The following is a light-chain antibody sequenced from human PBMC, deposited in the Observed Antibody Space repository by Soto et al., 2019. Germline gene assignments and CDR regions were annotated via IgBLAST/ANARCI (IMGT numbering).Light chain of an antibody. CDR3: QHRTDWPPVCT. CDR1: QSVSSY. CDR2: DAS. J-gene: IGKJ2*02. V-gene: IGKV3-11*01. Sequence: EIVLTQSPATLSLSPGERATLSCRASQSVSSYLAWYQQKPGQAPRLLIYDASHRATGIPARFSGSGSGTDCTLAISSLEPEDFADYYCQHRTDWPPVCTFGQGTKLEIK.